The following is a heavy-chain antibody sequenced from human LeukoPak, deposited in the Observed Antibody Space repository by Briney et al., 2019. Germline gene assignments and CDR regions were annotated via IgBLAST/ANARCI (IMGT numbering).Heavy chain of an antibody. CDR1: GYTFSSYG. D-gene: IGHD6-19*01. J-gene: IGHJ4*02. CDR3: AKPRSAWYDFDY. V-gene: IGHV3-23*01. CDR2: ITPTGDRT. Sequence: GGSLRLSCEASGYTFSSYGMSWVRQAPGKGLEWVSFITPTGDRTYYADSVRGRFTISRDNSKNTLYLQMNSLRVDDTAVYYCAKPRSAWYDFDYWGQGTLVTVSS.